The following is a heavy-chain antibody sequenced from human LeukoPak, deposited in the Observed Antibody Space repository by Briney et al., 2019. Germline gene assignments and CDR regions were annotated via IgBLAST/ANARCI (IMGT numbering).Heavy chain of an antibody. CDR1: GFTFNNYA. CDR2: ISGSGGTT. Sequence: GGSLRLSCAASGFTFNNYAMNWVRQAPGKGLEWVSVISGSGGTTYYADSVKGRFTISRDSSKNTLYLQMNSLRAEDTAVYYCAKLPGRAADYWGQGTLVTVSS. J-gene: IGHJ4*02. CDR3: AKLPGRAADY. V-gene: IGHV3-23*01.